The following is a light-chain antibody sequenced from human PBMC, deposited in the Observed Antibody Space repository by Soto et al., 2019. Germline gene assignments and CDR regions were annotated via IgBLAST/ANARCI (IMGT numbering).Light chain of an antibody. CDR3: QHYAGSSST. V-gene: IGKV3D-20*01. Sequence: EVVLTQSPATLALSPGVIATLSCGASQTIRSNSLAWYQQSPGLAPGLLIYNVATRATDIPARFSPVGSGKDFIRTINRVEPEDVAVYYCQHYAGSSSTFGHRTRLEIK. CDR1: QTIRSNS. J-gene: IGKJ5*01. CDR2: NVA.